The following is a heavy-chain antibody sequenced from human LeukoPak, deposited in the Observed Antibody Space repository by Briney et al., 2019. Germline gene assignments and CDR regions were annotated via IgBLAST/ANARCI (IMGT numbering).Heavy chain of an antibody. CDR1: GYTFNTYP. CDR3: ARKAYCGGDCPKGGRGWRYFDY. D-gene: IGHD2-21*02. J-gene: IGHJ4*02. V-gene: IGHV7-4-1*02. CDR2: IRTNSGTP. Sequence: ASVKVSCKTSGYTFNTYPIHWVRQAPGQGLEWMGWIRTNSGTPTYAQAFTGRFVFSLDTSVSTAYLQISSLKAEDTAVYYCARKAYCGGDCPKGGRGWRYFDYWGQGTLVTVSS.